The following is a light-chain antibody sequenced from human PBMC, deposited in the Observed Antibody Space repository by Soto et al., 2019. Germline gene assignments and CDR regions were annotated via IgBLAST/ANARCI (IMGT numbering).Light chain of an antibody. Sequence: QSALTQPASVSGSPGQSITISCTGTSSDVGSYNLVSWYQQHPGKAPKLMIYEGSKRPSGVSNRFSGSKSGNTASLTISGLQAEYEADYYCCSYAGSSTSVVFGGGTQLTVL. CDR3: CSYAGSSTSVV. J-gene: IGLJ2*01. CDR1: SSDVGSYNL. V-gene: IGLV2-23*01. CDR2: EGS.